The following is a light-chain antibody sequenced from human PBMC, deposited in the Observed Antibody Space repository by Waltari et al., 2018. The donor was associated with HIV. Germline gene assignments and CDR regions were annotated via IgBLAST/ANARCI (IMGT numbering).Light chain of an antibody. CDR1: SSDVDGYNF. CDR2: YVF. CDR3: CSYAGSRTWV. Sequence: QSALTQPASVSGSPGQSITISCTGTSSDVDGYNFVSWYQQHPGKAPKLIIFYVFKRPSGVSVRFSGSKSGNTASLTISGLQSEDEADYYCCSYAGSRTWVFGGGTKVTVL. J-gene: IGLJ3*02. V-gene: IGLV2-23*02.